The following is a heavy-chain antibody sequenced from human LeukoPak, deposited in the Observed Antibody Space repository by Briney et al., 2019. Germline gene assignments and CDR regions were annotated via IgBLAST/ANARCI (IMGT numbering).Heavy chain of an antibody. J-gene: IGHJ4*02. CDR1: GYTFTGYY. CDR2: INPNSGAT. CDR3: ARGGGTNWNYGEYGY. Sequence: GASVKVSCKTSGYTFTGYYIHWVRQAPGQGLEWMGWINPNSGATNYAQSFQGRVTMTRETSITTAYMELISLRSDDTAMYYCARGGGTNWNYGEYGYWGQGTLVTVSS. D-gene: IGHD1-7*01. V-gene: IGHV1-2*02.